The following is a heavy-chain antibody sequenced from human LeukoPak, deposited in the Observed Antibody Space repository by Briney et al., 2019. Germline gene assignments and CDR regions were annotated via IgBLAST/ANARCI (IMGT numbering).Heavy chain of an antibody. V-gene: IGHV1-2*02. CDR3: ARDTSMVRGVITDY. CDR1: GYTFTGYY. D-gene: IGHD3-10*01. CDR2: INPNSGGT. Sequence: ASVKVSCKASGYTFTGYYMHWVRQAPGQGLEWKGWINPNSGGTNYAQKFQGRVTMTRDTSISTAYMELSRLRSDDTAVYYCARDTSMVRGVITDYWGQGTLVTVSS. J-gene: IGHJ4*02.